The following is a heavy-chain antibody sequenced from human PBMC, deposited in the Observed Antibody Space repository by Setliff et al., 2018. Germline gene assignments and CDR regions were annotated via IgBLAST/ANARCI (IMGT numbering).Heavy chain of an antibody. CDR1: GGSINSYY. D-gene: IGHD3-22*01. J-gene: IGHJ4*02. CDR3: ARGTYDYYDSSGYYFVDY. Sequence: SETLSLTCIVSGGSINSYYWNWIRQPPGKGLEWIGEINHSGSTNYNPSLKSRVTISVDTSKNQFSLKLSSVTAADTAVYYCARGTYDYYDSSGYYFVDYWGQGTLVTVSS. V-gene: IGHV4-34*01. CDR2: INHSGST.